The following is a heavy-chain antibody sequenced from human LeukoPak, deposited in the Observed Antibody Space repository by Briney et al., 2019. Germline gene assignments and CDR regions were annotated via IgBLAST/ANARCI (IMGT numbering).Heavy chain of an antibody. CDR1: GGSISSSSYY. CDR2: IYYSGST. D-gene: IGHD3-3*01. Sequence: SETLSLTCTVSGGSISSSSYYWGWIRQPPGKGLEWIGSIYYSGSTYYNPSLKSRVTISVDTSKNQFSLKLSSVTAADTAVYYCARVPLEWLFAPAGIFDYWGQGTLVTVSS. V-gene: IGHV4-39*07. CDR3: ARVPLEWLFAPAGIFDY. J-gene: IGHJ4*02.